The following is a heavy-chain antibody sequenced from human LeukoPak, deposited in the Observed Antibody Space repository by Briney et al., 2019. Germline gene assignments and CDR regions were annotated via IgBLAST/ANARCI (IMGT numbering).Heavy chain of an antibody. CDR2: INTNTGNP. V-gene: IGHV7-4-1*02. D-gene: IGHD3-3*01. J-gene: IGHJ4*02. CDR3: ARGKKTIFGVVITKMPGDY. CDR1: GYTFTSYA. Sequence: GASVKVSCKASGYTFTSYAMNWVRQAPGQGLEWMGWINTNTGNPTYAQGFTGRFVFSLDTSVSTAYLQISSLKAEDTAVYYCARGKKTIFGVVITKMPGDYWGQGTLVTVSS.